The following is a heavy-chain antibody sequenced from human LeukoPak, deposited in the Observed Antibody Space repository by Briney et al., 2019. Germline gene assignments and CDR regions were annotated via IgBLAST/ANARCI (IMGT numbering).Heavy chain of an antibody. CDR3: ARRGYSYGYDY. CDR1: GGSISSYY. V-gene: IGHV4-4*09. Sequence: NPSETLSLTCTVSGGSISSYYWSWIRQPPGKGLEWIGYIYTSESTNYNPSLKSRVTISVDTSKNQFSLKLSSVTAADTAVYYCARRGYSYGYDYWGQGTLVTVSS. D-gene: IGHD5-18*01. J-gene: IGHJ4*02. CDR2: IYTSEST.